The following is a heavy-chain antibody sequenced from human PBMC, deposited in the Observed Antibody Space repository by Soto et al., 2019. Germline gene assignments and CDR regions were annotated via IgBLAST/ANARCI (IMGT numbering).Heavy chain of an antibody. CDR3: ARELRDYLY. Sequence: VKVSCMAPGYRFTSYSISWVRQAPGQGLEWMGWINANNGNTNYAQKFQGRVTMTTDTSTSTAYMELRSLRSDDTAVYYCARELRDYLYWGQGTLVTVSS. CDR1: GYRFTSYS. V-gene: IGHV1-18*04. CDR2: INANNGNT. J-gene: IGHJ4*02. D-gene: IGHD3-16*01.